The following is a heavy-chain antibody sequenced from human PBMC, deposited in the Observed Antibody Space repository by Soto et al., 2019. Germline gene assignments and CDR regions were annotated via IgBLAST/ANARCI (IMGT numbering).Heavy chain of an antibody. CDR1: GFTFSDYY. J-gene: IGHJ6*03. CDR2: ISSSGSTI. D-gene: IGHD2-8*01. Sequence: PGGSLRLSCAASGFTFSDYYMSWIRQAPGKGLEWVSYISSSGSTIYYADSVKGRFTISRDNAKNSLYLQMNSLRAEDTAVYYCARDKGVWNPLWGYYYMDVWGKGTTVTVSS. V-gene: IGHV3-11*01. CDR3: ARDKGVWNPLWGYYYMDV.